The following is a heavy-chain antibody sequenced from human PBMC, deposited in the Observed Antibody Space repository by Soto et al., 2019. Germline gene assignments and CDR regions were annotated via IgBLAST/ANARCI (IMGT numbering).Heavy chain of an antibody. V-gene: IGHV4-31*03. J-gene: IGHJ5*02. CDR1: GGSISSGGYY. D-gene: IGHD6-13*01. CDR2: IYYSGST. Sequence: TSETLSLTCTVSGGSISSGGYYWSWIRQHPGKGLEWIGYIYYSGSTYYNPSLKSRVTISVDTSKNQFSLKLSSVTAADTAVYYCAGSSWILNWFDPWGQGTLVTVSS. CDR3: AGSSWILNWFDP.